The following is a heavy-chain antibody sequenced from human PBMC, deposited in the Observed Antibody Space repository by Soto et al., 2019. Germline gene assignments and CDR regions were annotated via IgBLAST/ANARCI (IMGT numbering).Heavy chain of an antibody. Sequence: EVQLLESGGGLVQPGGSLRLSCAASGFTFSSYAMSWVRQAPGKGLEWVSAISGSGGSTYYADSVKGRFTISRDNSKNRLYLQMNSLRAEDTAVYYCAKGGLYGDYVGYWGQGTLVTVSS. V-gene: IGHV3-23*01. D-gene: IGHD2-2*02. J-gene: IGHJ4*02. CDR2: ISGSGGST. CDR3: AKGGLYGDYVGY. CDR1: GFTFSSYA.